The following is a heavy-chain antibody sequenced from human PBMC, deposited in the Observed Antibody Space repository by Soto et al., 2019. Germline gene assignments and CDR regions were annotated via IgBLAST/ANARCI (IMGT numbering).Heavy chain of an antibody. J-gene: IGHJ5*02. Sequence: ASVKVSCKASGYTFTGYYMHWVRQAPGQGLEWMGWINPNSGGTNYAQKFQGWVTMTRNTSISTAYMELSSLRSEDTAVYYCAREVSYWFDPWGQGTLVTVSS. V-gene: IGHV1-2*04. CDR1: GYTFTGYY. D-gene: IGHD2-8*01. CDR2: INPNSGGT. CDR3: AREVSYWFDP.